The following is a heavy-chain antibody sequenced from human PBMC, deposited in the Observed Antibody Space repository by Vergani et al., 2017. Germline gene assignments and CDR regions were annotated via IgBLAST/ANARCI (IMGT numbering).Heavy chain of an antibody. CDR2: IKQDGSEK. J-gene: IGHJ4*02. CDR3: ATHSSSFSMLY. D-gene: IGHD6-6*01. V-gene: IGHV3-7*03. CDR1: GFTFSSYW. Sequence: EVQLVESGGGLVQPGGSLRLSCAASGFTFSSYWMSWVRQAPGKGLEWVANIKQDGSEKHYVDSVKGRFTISRDNAKNSLYLQMNSLRAEDTAVYYCATHSSSFSMLYWGQGTLVTVSS.